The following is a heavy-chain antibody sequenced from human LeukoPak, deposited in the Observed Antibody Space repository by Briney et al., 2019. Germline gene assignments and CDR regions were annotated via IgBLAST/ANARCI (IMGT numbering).Heavy chain of an antibody. CDR3: ARDVYSSRWPSFFDY. Sequence: GGSLRLSCAASGFTFSSYSMNWVRQAPGKGLEWVSSISSSSSYIYYADSVKGRFTISRDNAKNSLYLQMNSLRAEDTAVYYCARDVYSSRWPSFFDYWGQGTLVTVSS. CDR1: GFTFSSYS. D-gene: IGHD6-19*01. J-gene: IGHJ4*02. V-gene: IGHV3-21*01. CDR2: ISSSSSYI.